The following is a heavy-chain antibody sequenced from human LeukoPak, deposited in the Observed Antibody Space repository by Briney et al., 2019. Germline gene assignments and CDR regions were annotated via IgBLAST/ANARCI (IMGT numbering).Heavy chain of an antibody. V-gene: IGHV3-30*04. CDR3: ARVLYTSSWSQPFEL. D-gene: IGHD6-13*01. J-gene: IGHJ4*01. CDR1: GFTFSSYA. CDR2: ISYDGSNK. Sequence: GGSLRLSCAASGFTFSSYAMHWVRQAPGKRLEWVAVISYDGSNKYYADSVKGRFTISRDNSTNTLYLQMNSLTTEDTAVYYCARVLYTSSWSQPFELWGHGTLVTVPS.